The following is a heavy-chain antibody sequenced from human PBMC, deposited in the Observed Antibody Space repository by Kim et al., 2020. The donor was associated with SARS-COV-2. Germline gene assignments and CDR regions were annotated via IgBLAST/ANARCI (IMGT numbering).Heavy chain of an antibody. CDR1: GFTFSSYE. D-gene: IGHD2-15*01. CDR3: AQVVTPYYYYGMDV. Sequence: GGSLRLSCAASGFTFSSYEMNWVRQAPGKGLEWVSYISSSGSTIYYADSVKGRFTISRDNAKNSLYLQMNSLRAEDTAVYYCAQVVTPYYYYGMDVWGQGTTVTVSS. CDR2: ISSSGSTI. J-gene: IGHJ6*02. V-gene: IGHV3-48*03.